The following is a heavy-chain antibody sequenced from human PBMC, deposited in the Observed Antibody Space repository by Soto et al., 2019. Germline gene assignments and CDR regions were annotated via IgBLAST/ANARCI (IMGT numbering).Heavy chain of an antibody. CDR2: ISDSGST. V-gene: IGHV4-34*02. CDR1: GGAFSGYY. CDR3: ASGCGWQSVAFCYGMGV. J-gene: IGHJ6*02. D-gene: IGHD2-21*01. Sequence: QVQLQQWGAGLLKPSETLSLTCAVSGGAFSGYYWSWIRQPPGKGLEWIGEISDSGSTHYNPTLKSRVTSSADTSKGTFYLKVTSVTVADTDLSYCASGCGWQSVAFCYGMGVWCQGTRVTVSS.